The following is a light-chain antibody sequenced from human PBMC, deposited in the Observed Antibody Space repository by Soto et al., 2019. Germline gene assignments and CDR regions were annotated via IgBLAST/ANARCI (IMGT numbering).Light chain of an antibody. Sequence: ILLTQSPSTLSASPGERATLSCRASQSISRYLAWYQQKPGQAPRLLIYDASTRHTGIPARFSGSGSGTDFTLTISSLQPEDFAAYYCQQRTNCPFTFGQGTRLEI. V-gene: IGKV3-11*01. CDR1: QSISRY. J-gene: IGKJ5*01. CDR2: DAS. CDR3: QQRTNCPFT.